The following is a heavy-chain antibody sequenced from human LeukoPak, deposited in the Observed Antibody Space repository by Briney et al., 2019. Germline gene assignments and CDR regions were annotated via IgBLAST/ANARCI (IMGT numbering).Heavy chain of an antibody. Sequence: GGSLRLSCPASGFSFSTYAMHWVRQAPGKGLEWVALIWHDASHTFYTDSVKGRFTTSRDNSKNTVYLQMNSLGGEDTAVYYCARDLNLYYYDSSGRGLDPWGQGTLVTVSS. CDR1: GFSFSTYA. CDR3: ARDLNLYYYDSSGRGLDP. CDR2: IWHDASHT. V-gene: IGHV3-33*01. J-gene: IGHJ5*02. D-gene: IGHD3-22*01.